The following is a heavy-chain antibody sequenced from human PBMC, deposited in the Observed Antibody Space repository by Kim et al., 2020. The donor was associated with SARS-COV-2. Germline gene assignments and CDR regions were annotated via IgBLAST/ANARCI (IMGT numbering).Heavy chain of an antibody. Sequence: ASVKVSCKASGYTFTGYYMHWVRQAPGQGLEWMGWIKPNSGGTNYAQKFQGRVTMTRDTSISTAYMELSRLRSDDTAVYYCARVPTTLRLGELSPLDYWGQGTLVTVSS. CDR1: GYTFTGYY. J-gene: IGHJ4*02. V-gene: IGHV1-2*02. CDR2: IKPNSGGT. D-gene: IGHD3-16*02. CDR3: ARVPTTLRLGELSPLDY.